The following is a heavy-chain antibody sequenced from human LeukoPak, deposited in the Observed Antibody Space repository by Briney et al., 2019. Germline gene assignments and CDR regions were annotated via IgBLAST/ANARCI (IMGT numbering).Heavy chain of an antibody. CDR3: ATSPTTGGFDY. V-gene: IGHV3-48*01. J-gene: IGHJ4*02. D-gene: IGHD1-1*01. CDR1: GFTFSSYS. Sequence: GRSLRLTCAASGFTFSSYSMNWFRQAPGKGLEWVSYISSSSSTIYYADSVKGRFTISRDNAKNSLYLQMNSLRAEDTAVYYCATSPTTGGFDYWGQGTLVTVSS. CDR2: ISSSSSTI.